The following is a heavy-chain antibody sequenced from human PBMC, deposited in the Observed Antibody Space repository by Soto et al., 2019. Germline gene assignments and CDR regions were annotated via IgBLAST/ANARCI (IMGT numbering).Heavy chain of an antibody. J-gene: IGHJ4*02. Sequence: SETLSLTCAVYGGSFSGYYWSWIRQPPGKGLEWIGEINHSGSTNYNPSLKSRVTISVDTSKNQFSLKLSSVTAADTAVYYCARYNRWQLVHDYWGQGTLVTVSS. CDR2: INHSGST. CDR3: ARYNRWQLVHDY. V-gene: IGHV4-34*01. D-gene: IGHD6-6*01. CDR1: GGSFSGYY.